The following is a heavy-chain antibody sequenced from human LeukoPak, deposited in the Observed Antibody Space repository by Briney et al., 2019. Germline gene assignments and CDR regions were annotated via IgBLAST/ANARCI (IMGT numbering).Heavy chain of an antibody. V-gene: IGHV4-59*12. CDR3: ARGRTVTTLDY. D-gene: IGHD4-17*01. J-gene: IGHJ4*02. CDR2: IYYSGST. CDR1: GGSISSYY. Sequence: SETLSLTCTVSGGSISSYYWSWIRQPPGKGLEWIGYIYYSGSTNYNPSLKSRVTISVDTSKNQFSLKLSSVTAADTAVYYFARGRTVTTLDYWGQGTLVTVSS.